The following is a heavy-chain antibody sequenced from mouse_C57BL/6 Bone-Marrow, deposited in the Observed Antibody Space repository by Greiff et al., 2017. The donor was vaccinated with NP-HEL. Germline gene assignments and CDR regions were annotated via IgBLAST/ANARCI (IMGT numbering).Heavy chain of an antibody. J-gene: IGHJ4*01. CDR1: GFNIKDDY. V-gene: IGHV14-4*01. D-gene: IGHD2-4*01. Sequence: VQLQQSGAELVRPGASVKLSCTASGFNIKDDYMHWVKQRPEQGLEWIGWIDPENGDTEYASKFQGKATITADTSSNTAYLQLSSLTSEDTAVYYCTKIYYDYGLYAMDYWGQGTPVTVSS. CDR3: TKIYYDYGLYAMDY. CDR2: IDPENGDT.